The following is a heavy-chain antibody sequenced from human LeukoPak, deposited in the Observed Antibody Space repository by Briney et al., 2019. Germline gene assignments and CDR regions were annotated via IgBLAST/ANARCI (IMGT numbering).Heavy chain of an antibody. Sequence: SETLSLTCSVSSGSISRFYWTWVRQSAWKGLEWIGRVDTSGSTHYNPSLKGRATMSLDTSKYQFSLRLTSVTVADTAVYYCARDLGGASYYMDVWGKGTTVTVSS. J-gene: IGHJ6*03. CDR2: VDTSGST. CDR3: ARDLGGASYYMDV. D-gene: IGHD3-16*01. V-gene: IGHV4-4*07. CDR1: SGSISRFY.